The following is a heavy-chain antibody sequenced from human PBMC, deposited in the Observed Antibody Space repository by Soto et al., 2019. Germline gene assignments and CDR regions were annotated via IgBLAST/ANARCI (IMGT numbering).Heavy chain of an antibody. Sequence: ASVKVSCKASGYTFTSYGISWVRQAPGQGPEWMGWISAYNGNTNYAQKLQGRVTMTTDTSTSTAYMELRSLRSDDTAVYYCARDCSSTSCSRIFDYWGQGTLVTVSS. D-gene: IGHD2-2*01. CDR3: ARDCSSTSCSRIFDY. CDR1: GYTFTSYG. J-gene: IGHJ4*02. CDR2: ISAYNGNT. V-gene: IGHV1-18*01.